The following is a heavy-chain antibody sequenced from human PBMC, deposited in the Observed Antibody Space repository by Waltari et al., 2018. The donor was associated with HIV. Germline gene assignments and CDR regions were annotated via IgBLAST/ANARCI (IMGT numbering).Heavy chain of an antibody. CDR3: ARLTHYYDTSGPDYYYYGMDV. V-gene: IGHV1-18*01. J-gene: IGHJ6*02. CDR1: GNTFTRYG. CDR2: ISAYNGNT. D-gene: IGHD3-22*01. Sequence: KASGNTFTRYGISWARQAPGQGIEWMGWISAYNGNTNYAQKLQGRVSMTTETSTSTAYMELRSLRSDDTAVYYCARLTHYYDTSGPDYYYYGMDVWGQGTTVTVSS.